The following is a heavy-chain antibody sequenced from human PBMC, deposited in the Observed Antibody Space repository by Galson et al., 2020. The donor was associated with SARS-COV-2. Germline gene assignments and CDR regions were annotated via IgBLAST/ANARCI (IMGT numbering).Heavy chain of an antibody. CDR2: ISDNGGST. Sequence: GGSLRLSCAASGFTFSSYAMSWVRQAPRTGLEWVSAISDNGGSTYYVDSVKGRFTISRDNSKNTLYLQMNSLRAEDTAMYYCAKDGYCSSTSCYPIDYWGQGTLVTVSS. CDR1: GFTFSSYA. V-gene: IGHV3-23*01. J-gene: IGHJ4*02. D-gene: IGHD2-2*03. CDR3: AKDGYCSSTSCYPIDY.